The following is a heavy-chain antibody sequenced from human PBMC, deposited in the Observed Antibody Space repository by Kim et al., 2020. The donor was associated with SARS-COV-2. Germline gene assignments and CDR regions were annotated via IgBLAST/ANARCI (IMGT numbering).Heavy chain of an antibody. J-gene: IGHJ6*02. V-gene: IGHV1-18*01. Sequence: ASVKVSCKASGYTFTSYGISWVRQAPGQGLEWMGWISAYNGNTNYAQKLQGRVTMTTDTSTSTAYMELRSLRSDDTAVYYCARANRDSSWLNYYGMDVWGQGTTVTVSS. CDR3: ARANRDSSWLNYYGMDV. D-gene: IGHD6-13*01. CDR2: ISAYNGNT. CDR1: GYTFTSYG.